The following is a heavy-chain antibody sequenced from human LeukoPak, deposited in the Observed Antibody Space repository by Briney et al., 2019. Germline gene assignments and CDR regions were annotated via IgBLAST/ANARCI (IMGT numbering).Heavy chain of an antibody. CDR3: ARGVDVATDFDY. Sequence: ASVTVSFTGSGYTFTIYDISWVGQARGQGGEGLCWISAYNGNTNYAPYLHGRVTMTTDTSTSTAYMDLRSLTSDDPAVYYCARGVDVATDFDYWGQGTLVTVSS. D-gene: IGHD5-12*01. CDR1: GYTFTIYD. V-gene: IGHV1-18*01. J-gene: IGHJ4*02. CDR2: ISAYNGNT.